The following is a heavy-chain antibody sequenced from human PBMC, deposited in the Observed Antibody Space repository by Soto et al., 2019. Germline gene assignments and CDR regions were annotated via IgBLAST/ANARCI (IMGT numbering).Heavy chain of an antibody. Sequence: SETLSLTCTVSGGSISSGGYYWSWIRQPPGKGLEWIGYIYYSGSTYYNPSLKSRVTISVNTSKNQFSLKLTSVTVADTAVYYCATSYGNAWYTYWGQGTQVTVPS. CDR1: GGSISSGGYY. CDR3: ATSYGNAWYTY. J-gene: IGHJ4*02. CDR2: IYYSGST. V-gene: IGHV4-31*03. D-gene: IGHD6-13*01.